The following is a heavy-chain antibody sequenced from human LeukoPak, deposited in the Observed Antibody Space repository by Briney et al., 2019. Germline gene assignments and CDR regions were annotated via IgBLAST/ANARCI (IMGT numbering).Heavy chain of an antibody. CDR2: IYYSGST. CDR1: GYSISNGYY. J-gene: IGHJ4*02. Sequence: PSETLSLTCNVSGYSISNGYYWAWIRQPPEKGLEWIGTIYYSGSTYYNVSLKSRVTISVDTSKNQFSLNLSSATAADTAVYYCARLRSPGDFDYWGQGTLVTVSS. CDR3: ARLRSPGDFDY. V-gene: IGHV4-38-2*02. D-gene: IGHD1-26*01.